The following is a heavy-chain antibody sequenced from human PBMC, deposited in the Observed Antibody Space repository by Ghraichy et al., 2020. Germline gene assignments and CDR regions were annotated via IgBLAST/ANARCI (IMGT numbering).Heavy chain of an antibody. J-gene: IGHJ4*02. V-gene: IGHV4-61*01. CDR2: IYYSGST. CDR1: GGSVSSGSYY. CDR3: ARGTAAAGSPPFDY. D-gene: IGHD6-13*01. Sequence: TLSLTCTVSGGSVSSGSYYWSWIRQPPGKGLEWIGYIYYSGSTNYNPSLKSRVTISVDTPKNQFSLKLSSVTAADTAVYYCARGTAAAGSPPFDYWGQGALVTVSS.